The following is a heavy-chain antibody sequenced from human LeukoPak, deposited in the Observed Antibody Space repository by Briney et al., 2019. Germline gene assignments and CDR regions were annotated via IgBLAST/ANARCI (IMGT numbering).Heavy chain of an antibody. CDR3: AGGYSYALYYFDY. CDR2: IIPIFGTA. Sequence: ASVKVSCKASGGTFSSYAISWVRQAPGQGLEWMGGIIPIFGTANYAQKFQGRVTITADESTSTAYMELSSLRSEDTAVYYCAGGYSYALYYFDYWGQGTLVTVSS. CDR1: GGTFSSYA. D-gene: IGHD5-18*01. V-gene: IGHV1-69*13. J-gene: IGHJ4*02.